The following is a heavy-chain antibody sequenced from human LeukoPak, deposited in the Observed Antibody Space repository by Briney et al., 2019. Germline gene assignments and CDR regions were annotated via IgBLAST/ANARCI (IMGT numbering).Heavy chain of an antibody. Sequence: SQTLSLTCTVSGGSIISGDYYWSWIRQPPGKGLEWIGYIYYSGSTYYNPSLKSRVTISVDTSKNQFSLKLSSVTAADTAVYYCARERGGVWFGELSPFDYWGQGTLVTVSS. CDR1: GGSIISGDYY. CDR2: IYYSGST. V-gene: IGHV4-30-4*01. D-gene: IGHD3-10*01. CDR3: ARERGGVWFGELSPFDY. J-gene: IGHJ4*02.